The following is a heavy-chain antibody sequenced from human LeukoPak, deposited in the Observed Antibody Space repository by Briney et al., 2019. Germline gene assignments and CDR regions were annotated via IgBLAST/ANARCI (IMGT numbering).Heavy chain of an antibody. D-gene: IGHD4-17*01. CDR1: GYSISSGYY. CDR3: ARWRYGDSSGAFDI. CDR2: IYHSGST. V-gene: IGHV4-38-2*02. Sequence: SETLSLTCTVSGYSISSGYYWGWIRQPPGKGLEWIGSIYHSGSTNYNPSLKSRVTISVDTSKNQFSLKLSSVTAADTAVYYCARWRYGDSSGAFDIWGQGTMVTVSS. J-gene: IGHJ3*02.